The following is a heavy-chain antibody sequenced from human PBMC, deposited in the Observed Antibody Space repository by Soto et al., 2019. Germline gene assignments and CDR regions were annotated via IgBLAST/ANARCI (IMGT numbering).Heavy chain of an antibody. D-gene: IGHD5-12*01. V-gene: IGHV1-69*02. J-gene: IGHJ1*01. CDR1: GGTFSSYT. CDR2: IIPILGIA. Sequence: SVKVSCKAPGGTFSSYTISWVRQAPGQGLEWMGRIIPILGIANYAQKFQGRVTITADKSTSTAYMELSSLRSEDTAVYYCARGPAGIVATTDEYFRHWGQGTLVTVSS. CDR3: ARGPAGIVATTDEYFRH.